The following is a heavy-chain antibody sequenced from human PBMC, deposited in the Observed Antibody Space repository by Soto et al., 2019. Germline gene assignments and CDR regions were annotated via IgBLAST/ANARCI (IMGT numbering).Heavy chain of an antibody. D-gene: IGHD2-2*01. V-gene: IGHV4-39*01. CDR3: ARSLGYCSTTTCYALDY. CDR2: IYYSGTT. CDR1: GGSISSGGYY. J-gene: IGHJ4*02. Sequence: QLQLQESGPGLVKPSETLSLTCTVSGGSISSGGYYWGWIRQPPGKGLEWIGSIYYSGTTYYSPSLKCRVTISQDTSKNQFSLQLSSVTAADTAVYYCARSLGYCSTTTCYALDYWGQGTLVTVSS.